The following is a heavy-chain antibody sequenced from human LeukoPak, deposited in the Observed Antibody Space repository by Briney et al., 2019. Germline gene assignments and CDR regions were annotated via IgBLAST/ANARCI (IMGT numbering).Heavy chain of an antibody. D-gene: IGHD3-22*01. CDR2: IYYSGST. Sequence: SETLSLTCTVSGGSISSSSYYWGWIRQPPGKGLEWIGSIYYSGSTYYNPSLKSRVTISVDTSKNQFSLKLSSVTAADTAVYYCASLDRSGYYTGAFDIWGQGTMVTVSS. CDR1: GGSISSSSYY. CDR3: ASLDRSGYYTGAFDI. V-gene: IGHV4-39*07. J-gene: IGHJ3*02.